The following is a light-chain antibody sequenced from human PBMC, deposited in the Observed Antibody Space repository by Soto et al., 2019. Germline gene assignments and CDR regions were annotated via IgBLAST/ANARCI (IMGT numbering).Light chain of an antibody. CDR2: SNN. V-gene: IGLV1-44*01. CDR3: AAWDDSLNGAV. CDR1: ASNIGSNA. Sequence: QSVLTQPPSASGTPGQRVTISCSGSASNIGSNAVNWYRQLPGTAPKVLIYSNNQRPSGVPDRFSGSKSGTSASLAISGLQSEDEADYYCAAWDDSLNGAVFGGGTKLTVL. J-gene: IGLJ2*01.